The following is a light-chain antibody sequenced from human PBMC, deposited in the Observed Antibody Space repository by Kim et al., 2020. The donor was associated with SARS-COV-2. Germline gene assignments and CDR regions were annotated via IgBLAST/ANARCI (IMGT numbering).Light chain of an antibody. CDR1: SLRAYS. Sequence: SYELTQDPTVSVALGQTVRISCQGDSLRAYSPAWYQQKPGQAPILVIYAGNNRPSGIPDRFSGSNSGNTASLTISGAQAEDEADYYCNSRDSSGQEMFGG. J-gene: IGLJ3*02. CDR3: NSRDSSGQEM. CDR2: AGN. V-gene: IGLV3-19*01.